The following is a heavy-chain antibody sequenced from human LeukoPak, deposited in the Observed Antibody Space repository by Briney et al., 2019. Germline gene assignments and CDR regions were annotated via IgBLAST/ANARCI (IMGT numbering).Heavy chain of an antibody. Sequence: ASVKVSCKASGYTFTSYDINWVRQATGQGFEWVGWMNPNSGNTGYAQKFQGRVTITRNTSISTAYMELSSLRSEDTAVYYCARGGVAAADFDYWGQGTLVTVSS. CDR1: GYTFTSYD. V-gene: IGHV1-8*03. J-gene: IGHJ4*02. D-gene: IGHD6-13*01. CDR2: MNPNSGNT. CDR3: ARGGVAAADFDY.